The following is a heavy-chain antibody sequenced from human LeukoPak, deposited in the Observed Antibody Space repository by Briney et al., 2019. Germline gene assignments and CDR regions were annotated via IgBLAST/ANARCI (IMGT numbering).Heavy chain of an antibody. J-gene: IGHJ4*02. CDR3: AHSSRVYAIGDY. V-gene: IGHV2-5*02. CDR1: GFSLSTSGGG. D-gene: IGHD2-8*01. Sequence: SGPTLVNPTQTLTLTCTFSGFSLSTSGGGGGWIRQPPGKALEWLALIYWDDDKRYSPALKSRPTITKDTSKHQVVLTITHMDPVDTATYYCAHSSRVYAIGDYWGQGTLVTVSS. CDR2: IYWDDDK.